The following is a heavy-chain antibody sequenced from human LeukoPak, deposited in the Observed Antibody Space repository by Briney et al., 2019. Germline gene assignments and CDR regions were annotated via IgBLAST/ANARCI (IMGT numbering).Heavy chain of an antibody. CDR3: ARGAFAGGYFDY. CDR2: SIDSDGST. Sequence: PGGSLRLSCAASGFTFSSYVMTWVRQAPGKGLEWVASSIDSDGSTNYAEAVKGRFTISRDNSKNTLYLQMNSLRAEDTAVYYCARGAFAGGYFDYWGQGTLVTVSS. CDR1: GFTFSSYV. J-gene: IGHJ4*02. V-gene: IGHV3-23*01. D-gene: IGHD6-13*01.